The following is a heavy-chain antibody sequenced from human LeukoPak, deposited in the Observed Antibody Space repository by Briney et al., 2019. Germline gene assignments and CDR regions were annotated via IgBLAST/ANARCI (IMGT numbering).Heavy chain of an antibody. CDR1: GYTFTSYG. J-gene: IGHJ6*02. CDR3: ATEPPGCSGYDYYYYGMDV. V-gene: IGHV1-18*01. CDR2: ISAYNGNT. D-gene: IGHD5-12*01. Sequence: ASVKVSCKASGYTFTSYGINWVRQAPGQGLEWMGWISAYNGNTNYAQKFQGRVTMTTDTSTSTAYMELRSLRSDDTAVYYCATEPPGCSGYDYYYYGMDVWGQGTTVTVSS.